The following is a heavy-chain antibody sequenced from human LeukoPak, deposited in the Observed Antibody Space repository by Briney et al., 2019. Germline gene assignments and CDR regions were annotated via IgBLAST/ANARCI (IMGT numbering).Heavy chain of an antibody. D-gene: IGHD2-2*01. CDR3: ARGRVFFCQQLLCYYYYGMDV. CDR2: INHSGST. J-gene: IGHJ6*04. CDR1: GGSFSGYY. V-gene: IGHV4-34*01. Sequence: SETLSLTCAVYGGSFSGYYWSWIRQPPGKGLEWIGEINHSGSTNYNPSLKSRVTISVDTSKNQFSLKLSSVTAADTAVYYCARGRVFFCQQLLCYYYYGMDVWGKGTTVTVSS.